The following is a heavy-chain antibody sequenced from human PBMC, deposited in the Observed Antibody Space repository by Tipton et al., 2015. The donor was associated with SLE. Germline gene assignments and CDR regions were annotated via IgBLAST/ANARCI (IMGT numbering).Heavy chain of an antibody. CDR3: ARTLAAQFDY. Sequence: TLPLTCTVSGGSITSGSHYWTWIRQPAGKGLEWIGHIYSSGSPNYSPSLRSRATISVDTSKNQFSLKLSSVTAADTAVYYCARTLAAQFDYWGQGTLVTVSS. V-gene: IGHV4-61*09. J-gene: IGHJ4*02. D-gene: IGHD6-6*01. CDR1: GGSITSGSHY. CDR2: IYSSGSP.